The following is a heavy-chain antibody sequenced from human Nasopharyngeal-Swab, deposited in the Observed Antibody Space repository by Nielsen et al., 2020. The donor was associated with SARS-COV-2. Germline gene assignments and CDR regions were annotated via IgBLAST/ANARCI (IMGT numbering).Heavy chain of an antibody. J-gene: IGHJ4*02. D-gene: IGHD6-25*01. V-gene: IGHV4-34*01. CDR2: INHSGST. CDR1: GGSIRNYY. CDR3: ATTGYSSVYYVH. Sequence: GSLRLSCTVSGGSIRNYYWSWIRQPPGKGLEWIGEINHSGSTNYNPSLESRVTLSVDTSKNQFSLNLISVTAADTAVYYCATTGYSSVYYVHWGQGVLVTVSS.